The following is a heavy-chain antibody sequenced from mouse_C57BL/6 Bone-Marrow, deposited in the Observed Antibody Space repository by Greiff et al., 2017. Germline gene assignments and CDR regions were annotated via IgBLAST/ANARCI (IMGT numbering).Heavy chain of an antibody. CDR1: GYTFTSYG. CDR2: IYPRSGNT. Sequence: QVQLKQSGAELARPGASVKLSCKASGYTFTSYGISWVKQRTGQGLEWIGEIYPRSGNTYYNEKFKGKATLTADKSPSTAYMELRSLTSEDSAVYFCAREDYYGSRRTLYAMDYWGQGTSVTVSS. J-gene: IGHJ4*01. D-gene: IGHD1-1*01. CDR3: AREDYYGSRRTLYAMDY. V-gene: IGHV1-81*01.